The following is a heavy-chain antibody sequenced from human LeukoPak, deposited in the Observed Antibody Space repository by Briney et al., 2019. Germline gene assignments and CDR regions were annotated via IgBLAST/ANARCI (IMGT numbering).Heavy chain of an antibody. CDR3: ARSWRSYDSSRPFDY. D-gene: IGHD3-22*01. Sequence: SETLSLTCAVYGGSFSGYYWSWIRQPPGKGLEWIGEINHSGSTNYNPSLKSRVTISVDTSKNQFSLKLSSVTAADTAVYYCARSWRSYDSSRPFDYWGQGTLVTASS. CDR1: GGSFSGYY. V-gene: IGHV4-34*01. J-gene: IGHJ4*02. CDR2: INHSGST.